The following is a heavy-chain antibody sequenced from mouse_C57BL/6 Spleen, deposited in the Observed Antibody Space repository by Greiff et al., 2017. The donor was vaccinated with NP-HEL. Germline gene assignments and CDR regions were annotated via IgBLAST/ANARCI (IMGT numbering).Heavy chain of an antibody. V-gene: IGHV1-82*01. J-gene: IGHJ1*03. CDR2: IYPGDGDT. Sequence: VHLVESGPELVKPGASVKISCKASGYAFSSSWMNWVKQRPGKGLEWIGRIYPGDGDTNYNGKFKGKATLTADKSSSTAYMQHSSLTSEDSAVYFSARGRDGYDGYFDVWGTGTTVTVSS. CDR3: ARGRDGYDGYFDV. CDR1: GYAFSSSW. D-gene: IGHD2-2*01.